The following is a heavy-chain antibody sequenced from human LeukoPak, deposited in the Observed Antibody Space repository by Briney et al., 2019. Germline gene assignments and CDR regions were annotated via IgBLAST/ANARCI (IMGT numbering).Heavy chain of an antibody. CDR2: IYYSGST. Sequence: SETLSLTCTVSGGSISSSSYYWGWIRQPPGKGLEWIGGIYYSGSTYYNPSLKSRVTISVDTSKNQFSLKLSSVTAADTAVYYCAGLYSSSWAYYYYGMDVWGQGTTVTVSS. V-gene: IGHV4-39*01. CDR1: GGSISSSSYY. J-gene: IGHJ6*02. CDR3: AGLYSSSWAYYYYGMDV. D-gene: IGHD6-13*01.